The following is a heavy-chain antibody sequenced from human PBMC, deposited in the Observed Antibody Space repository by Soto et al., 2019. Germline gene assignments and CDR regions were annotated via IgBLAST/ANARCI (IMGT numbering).Heavy chain of an antibody. CDR1: GDTVSSSSAA. Sequence: QVQLQQSGPGLVKPSQTLSLTCAISGDTVSSSSAAWTWTRQSPSRGLEWLGRTYYRSTWGNDYAISVKSRITINPDTSNNQFSLHLNSVTPEDTAVYYCARQIAATGTSGTFDYWGQGTLVTVSS. CDR3: ARQIAATGTSGTFDY. CDR2: TYYRSTWGN. J-gene: IGHJ4*02. D-gene: IGHD6-13*01. V-gene: IGHV6-1*01.